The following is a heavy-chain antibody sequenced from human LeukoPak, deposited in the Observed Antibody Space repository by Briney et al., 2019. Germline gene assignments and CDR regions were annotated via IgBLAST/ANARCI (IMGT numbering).Heavy chain of an antibody. CDR2: IISNSSTI. D-gene: IGHD5-12*01. V-gene: IGHV3-48*01. CDR1: GFTCSSYS. J-gene: IGHJ4*02. CDR3: ARALVATIDDY. Sequence: LRICSASSGFTCSSYSINCFLQAPPKELLEVSYIISNSSTIYYTDSLKSRFTISRDNAKNSLYLQLNSLSAEDTAVYYCARALVATIDDYWGQGTLVTVSS.